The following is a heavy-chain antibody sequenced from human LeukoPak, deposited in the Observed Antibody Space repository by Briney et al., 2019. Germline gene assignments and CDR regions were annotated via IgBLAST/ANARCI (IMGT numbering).Heavy chain of an antibody. V-gene: IGHV1-46*01. Sequence: ASVKVSCKASGYIFTSYHMHWVRQSPGQGLEWMGIINPSGGSTSYAQKFQGRVSMTRDTSTSTVYMELSSLRSEDTAVYYCARDVGVAVYYMDVWGKGTTVTVSS. CDR3: ARDVGVAVYYMDV. CDR1: GYIFTSYH. D-gene: IGHD2-15*01. J-gene: IGHJ6*03. CDR2: INPSGGST.